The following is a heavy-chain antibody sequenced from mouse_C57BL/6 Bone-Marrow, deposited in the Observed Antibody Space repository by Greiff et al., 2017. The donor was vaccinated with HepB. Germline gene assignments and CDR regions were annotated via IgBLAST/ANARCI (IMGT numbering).Heavy chain of an antibody. CDR1: GYTFTSYW. Sequence: QVHVKQPGAELVKPGASVKVSCKASGYTFTSYWMHWVKQRPGQGLEWIGRIHPSDSDTNYNQKFKGKATLTVDKSSSTAYMQLSSLTSEDSAVYYWAIEGGNYYGSSWSYWYFDVWGTGTTVTVSS. CDR3: AIEGGNYYGSSWSYWYFDV. CDR2: IHPSDSDT. D-gene: IGHD1-1*01. V-gene: IGHV1-74*01. J-gene: IGHJ1*03.